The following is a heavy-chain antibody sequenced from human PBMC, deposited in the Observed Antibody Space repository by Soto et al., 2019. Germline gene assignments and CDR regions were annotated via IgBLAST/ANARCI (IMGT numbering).Heavy chain of an antibody. Sequence: VGSRRLSCAASGFTFSSYAMHWVRQAPGKGLEYVSAISSNGGSTYYANSVKSRLTITKGTSKNQVVLTMTNMDPVDTATYYCAHRRSNKGDGYNFFDYWGQGTLVTVSS. J-gene: IGHJ4*02. D-gene: IGHD5-18*01. CDR2: ISSNGGST. CDR3: AHRRSNKGDGYNFFDY. V-gene: IGHV3-64*01. CDR1: GFTFSSYA.